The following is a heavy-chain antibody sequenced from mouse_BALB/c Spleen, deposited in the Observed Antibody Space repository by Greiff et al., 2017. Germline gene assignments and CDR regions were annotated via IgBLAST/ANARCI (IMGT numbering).Heavy chain of an antibody. J-gene: IGHJ3*01. CDR3: ARDPVSGYGSSPAGFAY. CDR2: INSNGGST. Sequence: EVQVVESGGGLVQPGGSRKLSCAASGFTFSSYGMSWVRQTPDKRLELVGTINSNGGSTYYPDSVKGRITIARDNAKNTLYLQMSSLKSEDTAMYDCARDPVSGYGSSPAGFAYWGQGTLVTVSA. CDR1: GFTFSSYG. V-gene: IGHV5-6-3*01. D-gene: IGHD1-1*01.